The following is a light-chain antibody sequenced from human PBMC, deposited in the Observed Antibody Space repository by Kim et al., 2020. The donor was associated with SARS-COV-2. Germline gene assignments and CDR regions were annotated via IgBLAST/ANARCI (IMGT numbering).Light chain of an antibody. CDR1: SSDVGGYNY. Sequence: GQSITNSCTGTSSDVGGYNYVSWYQQHPGNAPKLMIYGVSERPSGVSNRFSASKSGNTASLTISGLQAEDEADYYCSSYTSSSTNVFGSGTKVTVL. V-gene: IGLV2-14*03. CDR3: SSYTSSSTNV. J-gene: IGLJ1*01. CDR2: GVS.